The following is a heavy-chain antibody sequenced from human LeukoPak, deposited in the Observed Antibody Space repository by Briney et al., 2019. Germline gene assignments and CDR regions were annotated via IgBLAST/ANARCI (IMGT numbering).Heavy chain of an antibody. V-gene: IGHV3-33*01. D-gene: IGHD3-3*01. CDR2: IWYDGSNK. Sequence: GGSLRLSCAASGFTFSSYGMHWVRQAPGKGLEWVAVIWYDGSNKYYADSVKGRFTISRDNSKNTLYLQMGSLRAEDMAVYYCARNLLRSGFNHYYYYGMDVWGQGTTVTVSS. CDR3: ARNLLRSGFNHYYYYGMDV. J-gene: IGHJ6*02. CDR1: GFTFSSYG.